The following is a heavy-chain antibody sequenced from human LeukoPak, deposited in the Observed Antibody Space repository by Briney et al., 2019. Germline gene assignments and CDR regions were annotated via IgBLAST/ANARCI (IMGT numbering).Heavy chain of an antibody. Sequence: GGSLRLSCAASGFTFSDHYMDWVRQAPGKGLEWVGRTRNKANSYTTEYAASVKGRFTISRDDSKNSLYLQMNSLKTEDTAVYYCARTSGSVDFDYWGQGTLVTVSS. D-gene: IGHD1-26*01. CDR1: GFTFSDHY. V-gene: IGHV3-72*01. CDR3: ARTSGSVDFDY. J-gene: IGHJ4*02. CDR2: TRNKANSYTT.